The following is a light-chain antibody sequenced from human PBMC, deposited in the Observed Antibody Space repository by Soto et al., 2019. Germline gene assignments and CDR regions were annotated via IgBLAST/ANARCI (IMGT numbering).Light chain of an antibody. Sequence: DVVMTQSPLSLPVTLGQPASISCRSSQSLAYSDGNTYLNWFQQRPGQSPRRPIYKVTNRDSGVPDRFSGSGLDHYFTMKISRVEGEDVGVYYCMQGTHWPPYTFGQGTKLEMK. CDR3: MQGTHWPPYT. CDR2: KVT. V-gene: IGKV2-30*01. CDR1: QSLAYSDGNTY. J-gene: IGKJ2*01.